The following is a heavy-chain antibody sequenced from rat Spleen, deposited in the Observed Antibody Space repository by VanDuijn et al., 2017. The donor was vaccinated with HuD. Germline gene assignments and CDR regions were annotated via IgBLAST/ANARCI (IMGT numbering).Heavy chain of an antibody. CDR1: GFSLTSYH. CDR2: IWTGGAT. D-gene: IGHD1-12*03. Sequence: QVQLKESGPGLVQPSQTLSLTCTVSGFSLTSYHVSWVRQPPGKGLEWMGVIWTGGATAYNSLLKSRLSISRDITKSQVFLKMNSLQTEDTATYYCARDRGITMMVPLMDAWGQGASVTVSS. CDR3: ARDRGITMMVPLMDA. V-gene: IGHV2-43*01. J-gene: IGHJ4*01.